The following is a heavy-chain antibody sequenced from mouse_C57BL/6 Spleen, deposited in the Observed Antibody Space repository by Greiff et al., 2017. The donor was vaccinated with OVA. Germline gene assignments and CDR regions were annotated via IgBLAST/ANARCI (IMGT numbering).Heavy chain of an antibody. D-gene: IGHD2-3*01. CDR2: ISNGGGST. J-gene: IGHJ4*01. CDR3: ARGGYYAGYYAMDY. CDR1: GFTFSDYY. Sequence: EVKLVESGGGLVQPGGSLKLSCAASGFTFSDYYMYWVRQTPEKRLEWVAYISNGGGSTYYPDTVKGRFTISRDNAKNTLYLQMSRLKSEDTAMYYCARGGYYAGYYAMDYWGQGTSVTVSS. V-gene: IGHV5-12*01.